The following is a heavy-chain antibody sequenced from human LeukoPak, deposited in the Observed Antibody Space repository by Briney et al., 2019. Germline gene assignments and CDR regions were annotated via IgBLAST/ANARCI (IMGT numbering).Heavy chain of an antibody. V-gene: IGHV3-23*01. J-gene: IGHJ4*02. Sequence: GGSLRLSCAASGFTFSSYAVSWVRQAPGKGLECVSRISGSGGSTYSADSVKGRFTISRDNSKNTLYLQMNSLRAEDTALYYCAKDRSCTNDICHGDFDYWGQGTLVTVSS. CDR3: AKDRSCTNDICHGDFDY. CDR1: GFTFSSYA. CDR2: ISGSGGST. D-gene: IGHD2-8*01.